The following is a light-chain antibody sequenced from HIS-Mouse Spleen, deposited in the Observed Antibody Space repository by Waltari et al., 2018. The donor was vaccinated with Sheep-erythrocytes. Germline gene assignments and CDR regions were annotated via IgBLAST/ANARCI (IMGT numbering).Light chain of an antibody. J-gene: IGLJ3*02. CDR1: SSDVGGYNY. V-gene: IGLV2-14*01. Sequence: SALTQPASVSGSPGQSITIPCTGTSSDVGGYNYVSRYQQHPGKAPKLMIYEVSNRPSGVSNRFSGSKSGNTASLTISGLQAEDEADYYCSSYTSSSTGVFGGGTKLTVL. CDR2: EVS. CDR3: SSYTSSSTGV.